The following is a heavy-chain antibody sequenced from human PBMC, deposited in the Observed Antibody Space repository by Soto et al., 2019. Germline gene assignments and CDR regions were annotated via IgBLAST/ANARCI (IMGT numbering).Heavy chain of an antibody. J-gene: IGHJ4*02. Sequence: SETLSLTCTVSGGSICSGGYYWSWIRQHPGKGLEWIGYIYYSGSTYYNPSLKSRVTISVDTSKNQFSLKLSSVTAADTAVYYCASTYYYDSSESSHFDYWGQGTLVTVSS. CDR3: ASTYYYDSSESSHFDY. V-gene: IGHV4-31*03. CDR2: IYYSGST. D-gene: IGHD3-22*01. CDR1: GGSICSGGYY.